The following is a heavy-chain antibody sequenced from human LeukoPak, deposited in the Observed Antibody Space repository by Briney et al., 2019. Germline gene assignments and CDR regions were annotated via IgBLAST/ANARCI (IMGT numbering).Heavy chain of an antibody. Sequence: ASVKVSCKASGYTFTNYGISWVRQAPGQGLEWMGWISAYNGNTNYAQKLQGRVTMTTDTSTSTAYMELRSLRSDDTAVYYCAREGGGYDFWSGFSWFDPWGQGTLVTVSS. J-gene: IGHJ5*02. CDR2: ISAYNGNT. V-gene: IGHV1-18*01. CDR3: AREGGGYDFWSGFSWFDP. CDR1: GYTFTNYG. D-gene: IGHD3-3*01.